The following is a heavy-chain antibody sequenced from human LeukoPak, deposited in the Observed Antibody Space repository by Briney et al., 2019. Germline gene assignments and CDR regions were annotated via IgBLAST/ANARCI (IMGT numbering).Heavy chain of an antibody. CDR2: IYYSGST. CDR3: ARGKWELPLTY. Sequence: PSETLSLTCTVSGGSISSYYWSWIRQPPGKGLEWIGYIYYSGSTNYNPSLKSRVTISVDTSKNQFSLKLSSVTAADTAVYYCARGKWELPLTYWGQGTLVTVSS. J-gene: IGHJ4*02. V-gene: IGHV4-59*08. D-gene: IGHD1-26*01. CDR1: GGSISSYY.